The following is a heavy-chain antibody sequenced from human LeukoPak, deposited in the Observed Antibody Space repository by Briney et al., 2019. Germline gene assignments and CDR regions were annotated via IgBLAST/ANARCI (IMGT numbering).Heavy chain of an antibody. CDR2: IIPIFGTA. CDR3: AKSAPGGNPFDY. V-gene: IGHV1-69*13. CDR1: GYTLTELS. D-gene: IGHD4-23*01. Sequence: SVKVSCKVSGYTLTELSMHWVRQAPGQGLEWMGGIIPIFGTANYAQKFQGRVTITADESTSTAYMELSSLRAEDTALHYCAKSAPGGNPFDYWGQGTLVTVSS. J-gene: IGHJ4*02.